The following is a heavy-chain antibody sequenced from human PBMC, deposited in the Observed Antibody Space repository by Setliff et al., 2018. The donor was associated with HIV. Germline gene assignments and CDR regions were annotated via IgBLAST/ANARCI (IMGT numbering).Heavy chain of an antibody. V-gene: IGHV3-7*03. CDR1: GFTFGNHF. Sequence: GGSLRLSCAASGFTFGNHFMAWARQAPGKGLEWVANIKQDGSEKYYVGSVKGRFTISRDNAKNSLYLEMNSLRVEDTALYYCAKDARKSTTQYNYFGPWGQGTLVTVSS. J-gene: IGHJ5*02. CDR2: IKQDGSEK. CDR3: AKDARKSTTQYNYFGP.